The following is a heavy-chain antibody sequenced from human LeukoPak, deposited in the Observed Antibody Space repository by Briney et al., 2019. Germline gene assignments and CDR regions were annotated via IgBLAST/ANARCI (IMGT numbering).Heavy chain of an antibody. CDR2: ISSSSSYI. CDR1: GFTFSSYS. D-gene: IGHD4-23*01. CDR3: ARGRPHGNDY. Sequence: GGSLRLSCAASGFTFSSYSMNWVRQAPGKGLEWVSSISSSSSYIYYADSVKGRFSISRDNAKNTLYLQMNSLRVENTAVYYCARGRPHGNDYWGQGTLVTVSS. V-gene: IGHV3-21*01. J-gene: IGHJ4*02.